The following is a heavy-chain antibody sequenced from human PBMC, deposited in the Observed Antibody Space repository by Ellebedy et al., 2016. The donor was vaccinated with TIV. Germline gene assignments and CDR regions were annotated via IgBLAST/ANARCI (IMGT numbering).Heavy chain of an antibody. D-gene: IGHD6-13*01. Sequence: GESLKISCAASGFIISGYWMSLVRQVPGKGLEWVAHINPDGSTEYYVDSVKGRFTISRDNAKNTLYLQMNSLRAEDTAVYYCIRDLAATALWGQGTLVTVSS. CDR3: IRDLAATAL. CDR2: INPDGSTE. V-gene: IGHV3-7*01. J-gene: IGHJ4*02. CDR1: GFIISGYW.